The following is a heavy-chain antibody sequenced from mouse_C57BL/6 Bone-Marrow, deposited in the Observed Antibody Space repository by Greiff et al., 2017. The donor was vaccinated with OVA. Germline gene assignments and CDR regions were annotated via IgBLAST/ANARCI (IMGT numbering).Heavy chain of an antibody. D-gene: IGHD4-1*01. V-gene: IGHV14-4*01. CDR1: GFNIKDDY. J-gene: IGHJ2*01. CDR3: TTGGLGRRGY. CDR2: IDPENGDT. Sequence: EVQLQQSGAELVRPGASVKLSCTASGFNIKDDYMHWVKQRPEQGLEWIGWIDPENGDTEYASKFQGKATITADTSSNTAYLQLSSLTSEDTAVYYCTTGGLGRRGYWGQGTTLTVSS.